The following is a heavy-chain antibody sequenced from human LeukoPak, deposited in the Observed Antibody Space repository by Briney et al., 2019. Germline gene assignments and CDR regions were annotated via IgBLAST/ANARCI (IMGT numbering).Heavy chain of an antibody. J-gene: IGHJ6*03. CDR3: ARVPHPYYYYMDV. Sequence: PGGSLRLSCAASGFTVSRNYMSWVRQAPGKGLEWVSVIYSGGSTYYADSVKGRFTISRDNSKNTLYLQMNSLRAEDTAVYYCARVPHPYYYYMDVWGKGTTVTVSS. CDR2: IYSGGST. CDR1: GFTVSRNY. V-gene: IGHV3-53*01.